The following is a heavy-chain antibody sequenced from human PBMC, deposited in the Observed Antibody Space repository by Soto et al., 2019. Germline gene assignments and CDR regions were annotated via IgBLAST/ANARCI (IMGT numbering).Heavy chain of an antibody. CDR3: ARVGVRDGDYGVSRFDP. J-gene: IGHJ5*02. CDR1: GGSISSYY. D-gene: IGHD4-17*01. CDR2: IYYSGST. Sequence: NPSETLSLTCTVSGGSISSYYWSWIRQPPGKGLEWIGYIYYSGSTNYNPSLKSRVTISVDTSKNQFSLKLSSVTAADTAVYYCARVGVRDGDYGVSRFDPWGQGTLVTVSS. V-gene: IGHV4-59*12.